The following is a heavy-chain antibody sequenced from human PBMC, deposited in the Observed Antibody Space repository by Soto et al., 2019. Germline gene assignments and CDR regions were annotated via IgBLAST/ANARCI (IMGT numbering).Heavy chain of an antibody. CDR3: ERLIYDSRVYYYFDY. Sequence: PSETLSLTCTVSGGSISSSSYYWGWIRQPPGKGLEWTGSVYYSGSTYDNPSLKSRITLSVDRSKSQFSLKLTSVTAADTAVYSCERLIYDSRVYYYFDYWGQGTLVTVSS. D-gene: IGHD3-22*01. J-gene: IGHJ4*02. CDR2: VYYSGST. V-gene: IGHV4-39*01. CDR1: GGSISSSSYY.